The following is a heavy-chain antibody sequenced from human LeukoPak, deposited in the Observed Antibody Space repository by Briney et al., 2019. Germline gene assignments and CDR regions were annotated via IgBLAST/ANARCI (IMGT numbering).Heavy chain of an antibody. Sequence: ASVKVSCKVSGYTLTELYMHWVRQAPGKGLEWMGGFDPEDGETIYAQKFQGRVTMTEDTSTDTAYMELSSLRSEDTAVYYCATLRGYSHLGRFDPWGQGTLVTVSS. CDR3: ATLRGYSHLGRFDP. V-gene: IGHV1-24*01. CDR2: FDPEDGET. CDR1: GYTLTELY. J-gene: IGHJ5*02. D-gene: IGHD5-12*01.